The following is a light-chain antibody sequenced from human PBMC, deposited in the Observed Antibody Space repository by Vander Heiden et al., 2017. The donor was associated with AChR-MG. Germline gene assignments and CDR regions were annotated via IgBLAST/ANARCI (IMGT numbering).Light chain of an antibody. CDR1: QDISNY. V-gene: IGKV1-33*01. CDR2: DAS. J-gene: IGKJ3*01. CDR3: QQYENLPSFT. Sequence: DIQMTQSPSSLSASVGDRVTITCQASQDISNYLNWYQQKPGKAPKPLIYDASNLETGVPSRFSGSGYGTDFTFTISSRQPEDIAPYYCQQYENLPSFTFGHGTKVDIK.